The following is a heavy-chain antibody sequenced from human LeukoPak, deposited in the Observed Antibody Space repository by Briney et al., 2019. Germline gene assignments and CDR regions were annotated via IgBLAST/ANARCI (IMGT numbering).Heavy chain of an antibody. Sequence: GGSLRLSCAASGFIFSDHDMDWGRQAPGKGLEWVGRIRTKANSYTIEYATSVKGIFTISRDDSENSLYLEMNSLKTEDTAVYYCAILILDYWGQGTLVTVSS. V-gene: IGHV3-72*01. CDR2: IRTKANSYTI. CDR3: AILILDY. CDR1: GFIFSDHD. D-gene: IGHD3-9*01. J-gene: IGHJ4*02.